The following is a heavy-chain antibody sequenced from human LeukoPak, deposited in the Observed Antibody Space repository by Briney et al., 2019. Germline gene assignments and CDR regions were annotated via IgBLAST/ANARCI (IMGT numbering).Heavy chain of an antibody. CDR1: GFTFSNYW. CDR2: ISSEGDAT. CDR3: VRDVSTAGDH. D-gene: IGHD5/OR15-5a*01. V-gene: IGHV3-74*03. Sequence: GGSLRLSCAASGFTFSNYWMHWVRQPPGEGLMWVSRISSEGDATKYADSVKGRFTVSGDNAKNTLYLQMNSLRGEDTAVYYCVRDVSTAGDHWGQGTLVTVSS. J-gene: IGHJ4*02.